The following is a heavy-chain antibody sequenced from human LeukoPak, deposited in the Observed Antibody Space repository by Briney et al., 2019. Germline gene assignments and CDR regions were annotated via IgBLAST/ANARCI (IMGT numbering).Heavy chain of an antibody. CDR2: ISSTSTYT. CDR1: GFTFSDYS. Sequence: GGSLRLSCAASGFTFSDYSMSWIRQAPGKGLEWVSYISSTSTYTNYADSVKGRFTISRDNSKNTLYLQMNSLSVEGTAVYYCARVGYYASGPFSYFDYWGQGTLVTVSS. J-gene: IGHJ4*02. D-gene: IGHD3-10*01. CDR3: ARVGYYASGPFSYFDY. V-gene: IGHV3-11*06.